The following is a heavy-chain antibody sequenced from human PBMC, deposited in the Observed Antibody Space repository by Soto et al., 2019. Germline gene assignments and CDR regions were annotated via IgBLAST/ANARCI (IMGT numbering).Heavy chain of an antibody. CDR1: RFSFSSDS. J-gene: IGHJ5*01. V-gene: IGHV3-21*01. CDR3: ARDPPTGATLDWFDS. CDR2: ISSSGSFM. D-gene: IGHD1-7*01. Sequence: GGSLRLSCAGSRFSFSSDSMGWVRQAPGKGLEWVSSISSSGSFMNYADSVKGRFTISRDNAKNSVYLHMTGLKDEDTAVYYCARDPPTGATLDWFDSWGQGTLVTVSS.